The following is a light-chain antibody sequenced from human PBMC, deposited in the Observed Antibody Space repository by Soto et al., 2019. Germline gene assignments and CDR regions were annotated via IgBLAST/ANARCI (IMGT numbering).Light chain of an antibody. CDR1: SSDVGRYNY. CDR2: EVS. CDR3: SSCATSSTLV. Sequence: QSVLAQPASVSGSPGQSITISCTGTSSDVGRYNYVAWYQQHPGKAPKVLIFEVSNRPSGVSSRFSGSKSGNTASLNISGLQAEDEADYYCSSCATSSTLVFGTGTKVTVL. V-gene: IGLV2-14*01. J-gene: IGLJ1*01.